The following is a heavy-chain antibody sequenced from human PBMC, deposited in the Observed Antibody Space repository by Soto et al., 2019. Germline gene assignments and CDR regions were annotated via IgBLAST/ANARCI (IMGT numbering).Heavy chain of an antibody. V-gene: IGHV4-61*03. D-gene: IGHD4-17*01. CDR1: GGSVARGSSS. Sequence: QVQLQESGPGLVKPSETLSLTCTVSGGSVARGSSSWSWVRQPPGKGLEWIGYIYHSGNTDYNPSLRARATISVDNAKNHFSLQLTSVTPADTAIYYCARESVLATYSDRRIPNGCDPWGQATLVTVSS. CDR3: ARESVLATYSDRRIPNGCDP. CDR2: IYHSGNT. J-gene: IGHJ5*02.